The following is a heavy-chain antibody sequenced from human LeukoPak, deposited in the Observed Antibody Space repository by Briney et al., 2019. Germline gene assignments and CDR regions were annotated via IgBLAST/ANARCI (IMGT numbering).Heavy chain of an antibody. J-gene: IGHJ6*03. CDR2: INHSGST. Sequence: PSETLSLTCAVYGGSFSGYYWSWIRQPPGKGLEWIGEINHSGSTNYNPSLKSRVAISVDTSKNQFSLKLSAVTAADTAVYYGARVLGADFYYYYYMDVWGKGTTVTVSS. CDR1: GGSFSGYY. V-gene: IGHV4-34*01. D-gene: IGHD4/OR15-4a*01. CDR3: ARVLGADFYYYYYMDV.